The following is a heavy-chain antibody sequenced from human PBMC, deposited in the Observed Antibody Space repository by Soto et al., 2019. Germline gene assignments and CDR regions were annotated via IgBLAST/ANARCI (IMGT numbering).Heavy chain of an antibody. CDR3: ARNVVRTARRVFDP. Sequence: PSETLSLTCTVSGGSISSSSYYWGWIRQPPGKGLEWIGSIYYSGSTYYNPSLKSRVTISVDTSKNQFSLKLSSVAAADTAVYYCARNVVRTARRVFDPWGQGTLVTVSS. CDR2: IYYSGST. J-gene: IGHJ5*02. D-gene: IGHD2-2*01. CDR1: GGSISSSSYY. V-gene: IGHV4-39*01.